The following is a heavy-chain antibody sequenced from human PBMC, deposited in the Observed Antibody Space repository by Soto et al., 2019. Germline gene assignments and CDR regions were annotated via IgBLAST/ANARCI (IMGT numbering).Heavy chain of an antibody. CDR2: ISHSGNT. V-gene: IGHV4-4*02. J-gene: IGHJ4*02. Sequence: QVQLQESGPGLVKPSGTLSLTCVVSGDSFNSSHWWNWVRQPPEKGLEWIGPISHSGNTSYNPSLTSRATISVDKSKSHFSLTLTSVTAADTAVYYCAARHLWSRPWTDRRLDYWGQGTLVTVSS. CDR3: AARHLWSRPWTDRRLDY. CDR1: GDSFNSSHW. D-gene: IGHD3-3*02.